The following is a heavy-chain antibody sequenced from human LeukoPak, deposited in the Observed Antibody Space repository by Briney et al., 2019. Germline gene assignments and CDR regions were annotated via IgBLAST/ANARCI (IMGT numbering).Heavy chain of an antibody. Sequence: SETLSLTCAVSGGSISSSNWWSWVRQPPGKGLEWIGEIYHSGSTNYNPSLKSRVTISVDKSKNQFSLKLSSVTAADTAVYYCARGFSSGWYGAFDIWGQGTMVTVSS. J-gene: IGHJ3*02. D-gene: IGHD6-19*01. CDR2: IYHSGST. CDR3: ARGFSSGWYGAFDI. V-gene: IGHV4-4*02. CDR1: GGSISSSNW.